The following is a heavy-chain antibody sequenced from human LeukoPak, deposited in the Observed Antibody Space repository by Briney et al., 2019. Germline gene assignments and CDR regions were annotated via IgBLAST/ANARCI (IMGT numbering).Heavy chain of an antibody. Sequence: ASVKVSCKASGYTFTGYYMHWVRQAPGQGLEWMGWINPNSGGTNYAQKFQGRVTMTRDTSISTAYMELSRLRSDDTAVYYCAREDCTNGVCSNWFDPWGQGTLVTVSS. CDR3: AREDCTNGVCSNWFDP. J-gene: IGHJ5*02. V-gene: IGHV1-2*02. CDR1: GYTFTGYY. CDR2: INPNSGGT. D-gene: IGHD2-8*01.